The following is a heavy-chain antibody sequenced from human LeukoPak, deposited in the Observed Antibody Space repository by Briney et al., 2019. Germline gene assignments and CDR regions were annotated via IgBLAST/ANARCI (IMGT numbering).Heavy chain of an antibody. D-gene: IGHD3-22*01. CDR1: GFTFSSHG. CDR2: ISYDGSNK. V-gene: IGHV3-30*18. J-gene: IGHJ4*02. Sequence: GRSLRLSCAASGFTFSSHGMHWVRQAPGKGLEWVAVISYDGSNKYYADSVKGRFTISRDNSKNTLYLQMNSLRAEDTAVYYCAKELVVVITEYYFDYWGQGTLVTVSS. CDR3: AKELVVVITEYYFDY.